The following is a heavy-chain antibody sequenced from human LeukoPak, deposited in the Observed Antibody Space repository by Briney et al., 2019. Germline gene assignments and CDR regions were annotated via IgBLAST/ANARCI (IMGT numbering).Heavy chain of an antibody. CDR1: GYAFTSYT. CDR3: ARDEYYYGSGSYGHFQH. Sequence: ASVKVSCKASGYAFTSYTMNWVRQAPGQGPEWMGWINTNTGNPTYAQGFTGRFVFSLDTSVITAYLQISSLKAEDTAVYYCARDEYYYGSGSYGHFQHWGQGTLVTVSS. CDR2: INTNTGNP. J-gene: IGHJ1*01. D-gene: IGHD3-10*01. V-gene: IGHV7-4-1*02.